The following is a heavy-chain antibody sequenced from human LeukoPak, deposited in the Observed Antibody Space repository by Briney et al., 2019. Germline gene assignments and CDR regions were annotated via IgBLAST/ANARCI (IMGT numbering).Heavy chain of an antibody. J-gene: IGHJ5*02. CDR3: ATGGDGSGYLNWFDP. CDR2: FDPEDGET. D-gene: IGHD3-10*01. Sequence: AASVKVSCKVSGYTLTELSMHWVRRAPGKGLEWMGGFDPEDGETIYAQKFQGRVTMTEDTSIDTAYMELSSLRSEDTAVYYCATGGDGSGYLNWFDPWGQGTLVTVSS. V-gene: IGHV1-24*01. CDR1: GYTLTELS.